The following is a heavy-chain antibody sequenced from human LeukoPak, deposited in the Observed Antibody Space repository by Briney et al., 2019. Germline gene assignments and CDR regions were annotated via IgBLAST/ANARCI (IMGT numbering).Heavy chain of an antibody. CDR1: GYAFTGYY. J-gene: IGHJ4*02. D-gene: IGHD2-2*02. CDR3: ARPYCSRTSCYTAGSG. V-gene: IGHV1-2*02. Sequence: ASVKVSCKASGYAFTGYYMHWVRQAPGQGLEWMGWINPNSGDTNYAQKLQGRVTMTRDTSTSTAYMELRRLRSDDTAVYYCARPYCSRTSCYTAGSGWGQGTLVTVSS. CDR2: INPNSGDT.